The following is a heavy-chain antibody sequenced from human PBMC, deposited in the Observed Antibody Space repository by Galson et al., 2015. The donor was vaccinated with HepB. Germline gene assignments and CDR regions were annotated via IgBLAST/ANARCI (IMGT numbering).Heavy chain of an antibody. CDR3: TRDTFNCGGDCYPFDY. J-gene: IGHJ4*02. CDR2: ITGSSNYI. Sequence: SLRLSCAASGFTFSAYTMSWVRQAPGRGLEWVSSITGSSNYIYYADSVKGRFTISRDNAKNSLYLQLNSLRAEDTALYYCTRDTFNCGGDCYPFDYWGQGTLVTVSS. V-gene: IGHV3-21*06. D-gene: IGHD2-21*01. CDR1: GFTFSAYT.